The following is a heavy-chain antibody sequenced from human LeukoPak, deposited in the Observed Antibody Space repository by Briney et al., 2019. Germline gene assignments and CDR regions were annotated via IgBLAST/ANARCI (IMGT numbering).Heavy chain of an antibody. Sequence: PSETLSLTCTVSGGSISSSSYYWGWIRQPPGKGLEWIGSIYYSGSTYYNPSLKSRVTISVDTSKNQFSLKLSSVTAADTAVYYCASYADPTLYCSGGSCYYFDYWGQGTLVTVSS. CDR3: ASYADPTLYCSGGSCYYFDY. CDR2: IYYSGST. V-gene: IGHV4-39*07. CDR1: GGSISSSSYY. D-gene: IGHD2-15*01. J-gene: IGHJ4*02.